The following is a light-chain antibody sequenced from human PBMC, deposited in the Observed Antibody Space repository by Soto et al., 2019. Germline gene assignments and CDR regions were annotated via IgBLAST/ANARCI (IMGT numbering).Light chain of an antibody. CDR1: QSVSGW. V-gene: IGKV1-5*01. CDR2: DAS. Sequence: DIQRTQSPSTLSASVGDRVTITCRASQSVSGWLAWYQQKPGEAPKLLIYDASALPRGVPSRFSGSGSGTKFTLTIASLQTDDFATYYCQQYETFSGTFGPGTKVDIK. CDR3: QQYETFSGT. J-gene: IGKJ1*01.